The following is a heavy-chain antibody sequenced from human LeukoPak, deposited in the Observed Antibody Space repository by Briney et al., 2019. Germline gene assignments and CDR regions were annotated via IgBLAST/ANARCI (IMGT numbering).Heavy chain of an antibody. CDR2: IYHSGTT. V-gene: IGHV4-28*03. D-gene: IGHD1-26*01. CDR3: ARVLVGSYWPDWAFDY. J-gene: IGHJ4*02. CDR1: GYSITSSSW. Sequence: SETLSLTCAVSGYSITSSSWWGWIRQPPGKGLEWIGYIYHSGTTYYNPSLQSRVTMSVDTSKNQFSLKLSSVTAVDTAVYYCARVLVGSYWPDWAFDYWGQGTLVTVSS.